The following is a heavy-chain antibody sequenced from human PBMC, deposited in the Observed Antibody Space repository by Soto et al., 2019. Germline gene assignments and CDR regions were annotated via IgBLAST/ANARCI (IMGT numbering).Heavy chain of an antibody. D-gene: IGHD3-22*01. V-gene: IGHV4-59*08. CDR1: GGSITSFY. J-gene: IGHJ3*01. CDR2: IYYNGDT. Sequence: SETLSLTCTVSGGSITSFYWSWIRQPPGKRLEWIGYIYYNGDTNYNPSLKSRLTMSVDTSKNQVSLNLASVTSADTAVYYCARGDYHDTSGPFSDAFDVWGQGTMVTVSS. CDR3: ARGDYHDTSGPFSDAFDV.